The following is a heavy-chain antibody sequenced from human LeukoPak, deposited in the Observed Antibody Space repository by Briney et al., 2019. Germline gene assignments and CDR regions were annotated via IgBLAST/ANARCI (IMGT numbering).Heavy chain of an antibody. Sequence: SETLSLTCTVSGGSISSYYWSWIRQPPGKGLEWIGYIYYSGSTNYNPSLKSRVTISVDTSKNQFSLKLSSVTAADAAVYYCARETSQKGAHYMDVWGKGTTVTISS. J-gene: IGHJ6*03. D-gene: IGHD3-16*01. CDR1: GGSISSYY. CDR2: IYYSGST. V-gene: IGHV4-59*01. CDR3: ARETSQKGAHYMDV.